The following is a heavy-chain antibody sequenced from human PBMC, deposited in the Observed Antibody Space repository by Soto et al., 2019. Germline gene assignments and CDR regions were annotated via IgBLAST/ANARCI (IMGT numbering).Heavy chain of an antibody. Sequence: KASETLSLTCAVSGGSISSGGYSWSWIRQPPGKGLEWIGYIYHSGSTYYNPSLKSRVTISVDRSKNQFSLKLSSVTAADTAVYYCAGQYSGSSWWFDPWGQGTLVTVSS. J-gene: IGHJ5*02. CDR1: GGSISSGGYS. CDR2: IYHSGST. CDR3: AGQYSGSSWWFDP. V-gene: IGHV4-30-2*01. D-gene: IGHD6-6*01.